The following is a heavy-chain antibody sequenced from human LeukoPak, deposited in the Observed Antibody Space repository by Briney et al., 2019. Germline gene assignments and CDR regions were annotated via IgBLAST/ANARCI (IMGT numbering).Heavy chain of an antibody. CDR3: TTKVIRGNSGDDYDY. D-gene: IGHD5-12*01. Sequence: GGSLRLSCAASGVTFSSYGMHWVRQAPGKGLEWVARISSDGNDKLYGDSVKGRFTISRDDSKSTLYLQMNSLRAEDTAVYYCTTKVIRGNSGDDYDYWGQGTLVTVSS. CDR1: GVTFSSYG. CDR2: ISSDGNDK. J-gene: IGHJ4*02. V-gene: IGHV3-30*03.